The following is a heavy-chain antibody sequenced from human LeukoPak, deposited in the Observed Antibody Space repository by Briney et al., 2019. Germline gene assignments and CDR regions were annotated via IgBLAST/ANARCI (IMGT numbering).Heavy chain of an antibody. CDR2: IIPIFGTA. V-gene: IGHV1-69*05. D-gene: IGHD6-19*01. CDR1: GGTFSSYA. Sequence: SVKVSFKASGGTFSSYAISWVRQAPGQGLEWMGGIIPIFGTANYAQKFQGRVTITTDESTSTAYMELSSLRSEDTAVYYCGAVAGTRTYYYYMDVWGKGTTVTVSS. J-gene: IGHJ6*03. CDR3: GAVAGTRTYYYYMDV.